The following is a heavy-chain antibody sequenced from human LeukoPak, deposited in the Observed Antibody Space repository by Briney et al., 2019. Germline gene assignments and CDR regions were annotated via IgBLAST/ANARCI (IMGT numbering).Heavy chain of an antibody. CDR3: ARFYYDFWSGYYFGHYYMDV. J-gene: IGHJ6*03. CDR2: IIPIFGTA. D-gene: IGHD3-3*01. V-gene: IGHV1-69*06. Sequence: SVKVSCKASGGTFSSYAISWVRQAPGQGLEWMGGIIPIFGTANYAQKFQGRVTITADKSTSTAYMELSSLRSEDTAVYYCARFYYDFWSGYYFGHYYMDVWGKGTTVTVSS. CDR1: GGTFSSYA.